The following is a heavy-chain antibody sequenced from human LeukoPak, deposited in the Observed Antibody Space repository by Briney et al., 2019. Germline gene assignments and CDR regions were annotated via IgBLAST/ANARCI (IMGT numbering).Heavy chain of an antibody. D-gene: IGHD2-2*01. CDR3: ARGPQDVPATDY. CDR2: ISSSGSTI. Sequence: PGGSLRLSCAASGFTFSSYEMNWVRQAPGKGLEWVSYISSSGSTIYYADSEKGRFTISRDNAKNSLYLQMNSLRAEDTAVYYCARGPQDVPATDYWGQGTLVTVSS. V-gene: IGHV3-48*03. CDR1: GFTFSSYE. J-gene: IGHJ4*02.